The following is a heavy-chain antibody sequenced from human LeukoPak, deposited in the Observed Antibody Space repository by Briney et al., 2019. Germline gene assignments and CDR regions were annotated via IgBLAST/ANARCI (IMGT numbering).Heavy chain of an antibody. CDR2: INHSGTT. CDR3: ARVPLRFLEPFDF. D-gene: IGHD3-3*01. J-gene: IGHJ4*02. CDR1: GVSLNGYY. Sequence: SETLSLTCSVYGVSLNGYYWSWIRQPPGKGLEWIGEINHSGTTNYNPSLKSRVTMSLDTSKNQFSLRLNSVTAADMAVYYCARVPLRFLEPFDFWGQGTLVTVSS. V-gene: IGHV4-34*01.